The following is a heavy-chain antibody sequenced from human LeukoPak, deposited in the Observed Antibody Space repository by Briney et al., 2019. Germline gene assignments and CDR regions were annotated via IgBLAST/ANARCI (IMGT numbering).Heavy chain of an antibody. Sequence: SQTLSLTCTVSGGSISSGGYYWSWIRQHPGKGLEWIGYIYYSGSTYYNPSLKSRVTISADTSKNQFSLKLSSVTAADTAVYYCARYYGSGSYFYFDYWGQGTLVTVSS. CDR3: ARYYGSGSYFYFDY. V-gene: IGHV4-31*03. CDR1: GGSISSGGYY. D-gene: IGHD3-10*01. J-gene: IGHJ4*02. CDR2: IYYSGST.